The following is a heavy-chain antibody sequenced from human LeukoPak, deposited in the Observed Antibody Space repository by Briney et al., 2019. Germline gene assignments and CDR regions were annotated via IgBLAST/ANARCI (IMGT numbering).Heavy chain of an antibody. CDR3: ARGVEGIAVVTDY. CDR2: ISSSSTYI. V-gene: IGHV3-21*01. Sequence: GGSLRLSCAASGFTFSSYTMNWVRQAPGKGLEWVPSISSSSTYIYYADSLKGRFTISRDNAKNSLFLQMNSLRAEDTAVYYCARGVEGIAVVTDYWGQGTLVTVSS. CDR1: GFTFSSYT. D-gene: IGHD3-22*01. J-gene: IGHJ4*02.